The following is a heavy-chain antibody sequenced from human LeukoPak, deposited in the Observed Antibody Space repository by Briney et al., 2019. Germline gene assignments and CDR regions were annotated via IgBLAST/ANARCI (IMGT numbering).Heavy chain of an antibody. CDR2: ISATGGTT. J-gene: IGHJ4*02. Sequence: GGTLRLSCAASGLTFSSYGISWVRQAPGKGLEWVSAISATGGTTYYADSVKCRFTISRDNSKNTLYLQMNSLTAEDTAIFYCAKATGTLTNWGQGILVTVSS. CDR1: GLTFSSYG. V-gene: IGHV3-23*01. D-gene: IGHD1-1*01. CDR3: AKATGTLTN.